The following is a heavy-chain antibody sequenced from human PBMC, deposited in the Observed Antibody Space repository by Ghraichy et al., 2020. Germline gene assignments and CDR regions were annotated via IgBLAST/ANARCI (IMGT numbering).Heavy chain of an antibody. CDR2: IYYSESS. CDR3: VRNVAVAGARRNLHFDY. J-gene: IGHJ4*02. V-gene: IGHV4-39*07. CDR1: GGSINNDNYY. D-gene: IGHD6-19*01. Sequence: SETLSLTCTVSGGSINNDNYYWGWIRQPPGKGLEWVGTIYYSESSHYTPSLKSRVSMSADTSKNQFSLNLRSVTAADTAVYFCVRNVAVAGARRNLHFDYWGPGILVTVSS.